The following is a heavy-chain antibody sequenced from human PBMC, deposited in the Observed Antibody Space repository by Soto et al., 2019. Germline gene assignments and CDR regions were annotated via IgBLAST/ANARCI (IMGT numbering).Heavy chain of an antibody. J-gene: IGHJ4*02. D-gene: IGHD6-6*01. V-gene: IGHV4-59*02. CDR3: ARTARVLDY. CDR2: IHFSGVT. Sequence: SETLSLTCTVSGASVSTSYWSWIRQPPGKGLEYIGYIHFSGVTNYNPSLKSRVAMSLDTSTNHFSLRLTSLTAADTAVYYCARTARVLDYWGQGALVTVSS. CDR1: GASVSTSY.